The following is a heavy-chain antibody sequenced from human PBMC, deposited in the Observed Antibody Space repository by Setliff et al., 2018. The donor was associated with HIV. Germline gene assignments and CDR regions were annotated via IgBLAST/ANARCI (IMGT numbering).Heavy chain of an antibody. Sequence: ASVKVSCKASGYSFTNYAMHWVRQAPGQRLEWMGWINVGNDNTKYSQTLQGRVTIARDTSASTAYMELSSLRSEDTAVYYCARSPRIGVAGEFEYWGQGTLVTVS. V-gene: IGHV1-3*01. CDR1: GYSFTNYA. D-gene: IGHD6-19*01. CDR3: ARSPRIGVAGEFEY. CDR2: INVGNDNT. J-gene: IGHJ4*02.